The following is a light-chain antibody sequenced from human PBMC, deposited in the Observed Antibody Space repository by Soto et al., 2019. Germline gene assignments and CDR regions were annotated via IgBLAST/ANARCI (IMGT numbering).Light chain of an antibody. V-gene: IGKV1-33*01. Sequence: DIQGGQPPSSLSASVGDIVAISFQASQDISKLXNWYPKKPGQAPKLLIYVAYHLETGVPSRFSVSGSGTDFTFTVRSLQPEDISTEYCQKFDNFPRPRTFGQGTRLEIK. J-gene: IGKJ5*01. CDR3: QKFDNFPRPRT. CDR2: VAY. CDR1: QDISKL.